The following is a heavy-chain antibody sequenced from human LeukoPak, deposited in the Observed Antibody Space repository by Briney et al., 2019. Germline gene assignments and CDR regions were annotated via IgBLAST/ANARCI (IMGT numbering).Heavy chain of an antibody. CDR1: GFTFSSYA. CDR2: ISGSGGST. V-gene: IGHV3-23*01. CDR3: AKDYGWRLRWTIDY. J-gene: IGHJ4*02. D-gene: IGHD5-12*01. Sequence: PVGSLRLSCAASGFTFSSYAMSWVRQAPEKGLEWVSAISGSGGSTYYADSVKGRFTISRDNSKNTRYLQMNSLRAEDTAVYYCAKDYGWRLRWTIDYWGQGTLVTVSS.